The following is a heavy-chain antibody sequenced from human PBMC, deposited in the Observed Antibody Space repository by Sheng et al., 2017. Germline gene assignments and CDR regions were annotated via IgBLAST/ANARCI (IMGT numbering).Heavy chain of an antibody. J-gene: IGHJ2*01. D-gene: IGHD3-16*01. CDR3: SLVNFVRRVADRTRRSFYVRTL. V-gene: IGHV4-61*02. Sequence: QVQLQESGPGLVKPSQTLSLTCTVSGGSISSGSYYWSWIRQPAGKGLEWIGRIYTSGSTNYNPSLKSRVTISVDTSKNQSPPRLVASSCTARRDDDRSLVNFVRRVADRTRRSFYVRTLRGR. CDR1: GGSISSGSYY. CDR2: IYTSGST.